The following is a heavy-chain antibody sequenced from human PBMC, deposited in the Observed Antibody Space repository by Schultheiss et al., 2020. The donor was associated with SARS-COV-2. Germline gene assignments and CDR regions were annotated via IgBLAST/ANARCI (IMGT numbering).Heavy chain of an antibody. CDR2: IFSSGNS. D-gene: IGHD2-2*02. CDR3: ARGSDCSSTSCYRGGRYYYYGMDV. V-gene: IGHV4-59*01. CDR1: GGSISDYY. J-gene: IGHJ6*02. Sequence: SETLSLTCTVSGGSISDYYWSWIRQPPGKGLEWIGYIFSSGNSKYNPSLKSRVTISAVTSKNQLSLTLNSVSAADTAVYYCARGSDCSSTSCYRGGRYYYYGMDVWGQGTTVTVSS.